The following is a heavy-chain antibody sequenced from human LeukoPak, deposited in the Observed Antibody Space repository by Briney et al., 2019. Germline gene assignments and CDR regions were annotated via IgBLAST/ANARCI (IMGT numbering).Heavy chain of an antibody. J-gene: IGHJ4*02. Sequence: GGSLRLSCTASVFTFSSYKMNSVRQAPGEGRGWVSYISSGGNTIYYAHSVKGRFTISTDNVKNSLYLQMNRPRAEDTAVYYCAREGTAMVSFDYWGQGTLVTVST. CDR3: AREGTAMVSFDY. CDR1: VFTFSSYK. V-gene: IGHV3-48*03. CDR2: ISSGGNTI. D-gene: IGHD5-18*01.